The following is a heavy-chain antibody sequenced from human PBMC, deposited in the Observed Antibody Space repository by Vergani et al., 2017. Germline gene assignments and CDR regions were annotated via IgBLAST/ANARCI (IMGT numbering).Heavy chain of an antibody. V-gene: IGHV1-46*03. Sequence: QVQLVQSGAEVKKPGASVNVSCMASGYTFTSYYILWVRPATGQGLAWMGMINPSGGSTSYAQNFQGRIIMTRDTSTSTVYMSLSSLRSEDTAVYYCSRAHFDWLSCYYYSMDVWGQGTTVTVSS. CDR2: INPSGGST. CDR3: SRAHFDWLSCYYYSMDV. CDR1: GYTFTSYY. J-gene: IGHJ6*02. D-gene: IGHD3-9*01.